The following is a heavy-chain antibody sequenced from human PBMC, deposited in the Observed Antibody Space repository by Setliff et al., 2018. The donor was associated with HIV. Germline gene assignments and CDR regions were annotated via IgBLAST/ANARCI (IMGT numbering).Heavy chain of an antibody. CDR3: AVSRGYSYGFGY. Sequence: PSETLSLTCAVYGGSFSGYYWSWIRQPPGKGLEWIGEINHSGGTNYNPSLKSRVTISVDTSKNQFSLKLSSVTAADTAVYYCAVSRGYSYGFGYWGQGTLVTAPQ. D-gene: IGHD5-18*01. CDR1: GGSFSGYY. CDR2: INHSGGT. V-gene: IGHV4-34*01. J-gene: IGHJ4*02.